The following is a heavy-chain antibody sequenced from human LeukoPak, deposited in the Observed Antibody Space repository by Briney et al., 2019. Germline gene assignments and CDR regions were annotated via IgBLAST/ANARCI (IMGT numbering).Heavy chain of an antibody. CDR1: GGSISSYY. D-gene: IGHD3-22*01. CDR3: ARLYYYDSSGYYYPDFSFDY. CDR2: IYYSGST. J-gene: IGHJ4*02. Sequence: SETLSLTFTVSGGSISSYYWSWIRQPPGKGLEWIGYIYYSGSTNYNPSLKSRVTISVDTSKNQFSLKLSSVTAADTAVYYCARLYYYDSSGYYYPDFSFDYWGQGTLVTVSS. V-gene: IGHV4-59*01.